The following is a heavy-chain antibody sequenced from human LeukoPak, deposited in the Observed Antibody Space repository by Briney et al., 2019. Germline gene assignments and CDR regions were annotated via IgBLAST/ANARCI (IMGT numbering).Heavy chain of an antibody. CDR3: ARGRRGGYCSSTSCYSHNWFDP. CDR1: GGSISSTTYY. Sequence: SETLSLTCTVSGGSISSTTYYWGWIRQPPGKGLEWIGSIYYSGSTYYNPSLKSRVTISVDTSKNQFSLKLNSVTAADTAVYYCARGRRGGYCSSTSCYSHNWFDPWGQGTLVTVSS. CDR2: IYYSGST. V-gene: IGHV4-39*01. J-gene: IGHJ5*02. D-gene: IGHD2-2*02.